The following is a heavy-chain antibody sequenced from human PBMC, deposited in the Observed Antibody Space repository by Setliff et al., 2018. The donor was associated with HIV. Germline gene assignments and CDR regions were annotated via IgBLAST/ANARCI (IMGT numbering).Heavy chain of an antibody. Sequence: ASVKVSCKASGYTFTAYYLHWVRQAPGQGLEWMGRINPNNGDTNYAQKFQGRVTMTRDTSISTAYMELSRLRSDDTAVYYCASFHRHEYMSASVTGAYWGQGTLVTVSS. V-gene: IGHV1-2*06. CDR3: ASFHRHEYMSASVTGAY. CDR1: GYTFTAYY. D-gene: IGHD6-13*01. CDR2: INPNNGDT. J-gene: IGHJ4*02.